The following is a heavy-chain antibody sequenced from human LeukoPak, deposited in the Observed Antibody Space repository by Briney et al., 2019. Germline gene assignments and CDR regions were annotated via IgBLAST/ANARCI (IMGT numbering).Heavy chain of an antibody. D-gene: IGHD6-6*01. CDR2: ISGSGDSR. CDR3: AKDREAARPMLFDY. CDR1: GFSFSTYA. V-gene: IGHV3-23*01. J-gene: IGHJ4*02. Sequence: GGSLRLSCAASGFSFSTYAMSWVRQAPGRGLEWVSGISGSGDSRYYADSVKGRVTISKDISKNTLYLQMNSLRAEDTAVYYCAKDREAARPMLFDYWGQGTLVTVSS.